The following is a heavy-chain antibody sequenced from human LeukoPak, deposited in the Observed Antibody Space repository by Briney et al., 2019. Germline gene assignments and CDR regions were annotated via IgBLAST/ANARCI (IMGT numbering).Heavy chain of an antibody. CDR1: GGTFSSYA. V-gene: IGHV1-69*06. Sequence: GALVKVSCKASGGTFSSYAISWARQAPGQGLEWMGGIIPIFGTVNYAQKFQGRVTITADKSTSTAYMELSSLRSEDTAVYFCARSLFRFLEWSYRSYYYYMDVWGKGTTVTVSS. D-gene: IGHD3-3*01. CDR2: IIPIFGTV. CDR3: ARSLFRFLEWSYRSYYYYMDV. J-gene: IGHJ6*03.